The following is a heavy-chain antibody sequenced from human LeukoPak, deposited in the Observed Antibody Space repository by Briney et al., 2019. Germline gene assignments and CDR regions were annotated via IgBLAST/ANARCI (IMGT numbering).Heavy chain of an antibody. CDR1: GFTVSSNY. J-gene: IGHJ4*02. CDR3: ARESGYGDYLFDY. V-gene: IGHV3-53*01. Sequence: GGSLRLSCAASGFTVSSNYMSWVRQAPGKGLEWVSVIYSGGSTYYADSVKGRFTISRDNSKNTLYLQMNSLRAEDTAVYYCARESGYGDYLFDYWGQGTLVTVYS. D-gene: IGHD4-17*01. CDR2: IYSGGST.